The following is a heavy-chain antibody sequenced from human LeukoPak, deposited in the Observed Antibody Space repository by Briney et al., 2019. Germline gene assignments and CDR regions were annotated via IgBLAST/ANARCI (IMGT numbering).Heavy chain of an antibody. J-gene: IGHJ4*02. CDR1: GGSISSYY. CDR2: IYTSGST. D-gene: IGHD3-10*01. CDR3: AREDGSGTFGY. Sequence: SETLSLTCTVSGGSISSYYWSWIRQPPGKGLEWIGYIYTSGSTNYNPSLKSRVTISVDTSKDQFSLKLSSVAAADTAVYYCAREDGSGTFGYWGQGTLVTVSS. V-gene: IGHV4-4*09.